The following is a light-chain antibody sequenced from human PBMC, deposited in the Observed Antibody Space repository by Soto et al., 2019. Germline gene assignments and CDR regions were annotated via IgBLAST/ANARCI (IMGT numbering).Light chain of an antibody. V-gene: IGLV2-14*01. Sequence: QSVLTQPASVSGSPGQSITISCTGTSSDVGGYNYVSWYQQHPGKAPKLMIYEVSNRPSGVSNRFSGSKSGNTASLTISGLQAEDEADYYCSSYTSSRTPAYVFGTGTKVPXL. CDR2: EVS. CDR1: SSDVGGYNY. CDR3: SSYTSSRTPAYV. J-gene: IGLJ1*01.